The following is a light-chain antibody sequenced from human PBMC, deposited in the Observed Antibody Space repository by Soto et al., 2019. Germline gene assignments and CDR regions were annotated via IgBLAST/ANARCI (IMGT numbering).Light chain of an antibody. CDR1: QSVRGSY. J-gene: IGKJ1*01. Sequence: EIVLTQSPGTLSLSPGERATLSCRASQSVRGSYLAWYQQKPGQAPRLLIYDVSSRATGIPDRFSGSGSGTDFTLTVSRLEPEDFAVYYCQHYGSSPWTFGQGTKVEIK. CDR2: DVS. CDR3: QHYGSSPWT. V-gene: IGKV3-20*01.